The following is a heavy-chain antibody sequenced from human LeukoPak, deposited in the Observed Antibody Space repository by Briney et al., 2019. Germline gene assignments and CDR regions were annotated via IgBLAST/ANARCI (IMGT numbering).Heavy chain of an antibody. CDR2: INPKRGGT. CDR1: GDTLTGYY. Sequence: GASVKVSCKASGDTLTGYYLHWVRQAPGQGLEWMGWINPKRGGTKYAQKFQGRVTMTRDMSISTVYMELSRLRSDDTAVYYCARLLPRIAGVRTYYMDVWGKGTTVTVSS. J-gene: IGHJ6*03. D-gene: IGHD6-13*01. CDR3: ARLLPRIAGVRTYYMDV. V-gene: IGHV1-2*02.